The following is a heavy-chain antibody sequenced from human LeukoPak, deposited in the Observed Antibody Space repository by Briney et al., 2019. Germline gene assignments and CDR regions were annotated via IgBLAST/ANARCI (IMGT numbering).Heavy chain of an antibody. D-gene: IGHD6-19*01. Sequence: ASVKVSCKASGYTFTGYYMHWVRQAPGQGLEWMGWINPNSGGTNYAQKFQGRVTMTRDTSISTAYMELSRLRSDDAAVYYCARERPPGGWSDSNWFDPWGQGTLVTVSS. V-gene: IGHV1-2*02. CDR1: GYTFTGYY. CDR2: INPNSGGT. CDR3: ARERPPGGWSDSNWFDP. J-gene: IGHJ5*02.